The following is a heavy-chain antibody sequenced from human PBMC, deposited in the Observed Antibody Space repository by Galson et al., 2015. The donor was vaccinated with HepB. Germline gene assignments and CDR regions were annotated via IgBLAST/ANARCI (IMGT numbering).Heavy chain of an antibody. Sequence: SVKVSCKASGGTFSSYAISWVRQAPGQGLEWMGGIIPIFGTANYAQKFQGRVTITADESTSTAYMELSSLRSEDTAVYYCARDQGPLDLQPLAAAGTGYYYGMDVWGQGTTVTVSS. D-gene: IGHD6-13*01. J-gene: IGHJ6*02. V-gene: IGHV1-69*13. CDR2: IIPIFGTA. CDR3: ARDQGPLDLQPLAAAGTGYYYGMDV. CDR1: GGTFSSYA.